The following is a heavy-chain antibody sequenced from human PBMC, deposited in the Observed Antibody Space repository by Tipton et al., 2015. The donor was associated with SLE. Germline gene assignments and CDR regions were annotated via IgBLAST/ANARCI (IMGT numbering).Heavy chain of an antibody. CDR1: GGSFSGYY. Sequence: TLSLTCAVYGGSFSGYYWSWIRQPPGKGLEWIGEINHSGTTNYNPSLKSRVTISVDTSKNQFSLKLSSVTAADTALYYCARDSTGYYSFDYWGQGALVTVSS. J-gene: IGHJ4*02. V-gene: IGHV4-34*01. D-gene: IGHD3-22*01. CDR3: ARDSTGYYSFDY. CDR2: INHSGTT.